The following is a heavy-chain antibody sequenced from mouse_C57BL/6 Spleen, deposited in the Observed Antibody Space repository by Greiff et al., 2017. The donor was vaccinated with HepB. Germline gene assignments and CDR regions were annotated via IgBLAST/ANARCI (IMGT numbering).Heavy chain of an antibody. Sequence: VQLQQSGPELVKPGASVKISCKASGYSFTGYYMNWVKQSPEKSLEWIGEINPSTGGTTYNQKFKAKATLTVDKSSSTAYMQLKSLTSEDSAVYYCASYEEFAYWGQGTLVTVSA. CDR3: ASYEEFAY. CDR1: GYSFTGYY. CDR2: INPSTGGT. J-gene: IGHJ3*01. V-gene: IGHV1-42*01. D-gene: IGHD1-1*01.